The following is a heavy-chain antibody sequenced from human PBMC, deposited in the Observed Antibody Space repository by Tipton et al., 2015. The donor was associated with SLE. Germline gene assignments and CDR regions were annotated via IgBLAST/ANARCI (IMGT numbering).Heavy chain of an antibody. D-gene: IGHD2-21*01. CDR2: IYYSGST. Sequence: TLSLTCTVSGGSMSSSGYYWGWIRQPPRMGLEWIGSIYYSGSTYYNPSLKSRVTISVDMSKNQFFLNLTSVTAADTAVYYCAVNVVVKVQVDYWGPGALVTVSS. CDR3: AVNVVVKVQVDY. CDR1: GGSMSSSGYY. J-gene: IGHJ4*02. V-gene: IGHV4-39*07.